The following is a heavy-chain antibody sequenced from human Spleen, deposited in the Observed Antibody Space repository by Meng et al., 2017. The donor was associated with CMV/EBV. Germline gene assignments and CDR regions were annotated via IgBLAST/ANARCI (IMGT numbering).Heavy chain of an antibody. CDR1: GYTFTDYG. CDR3: ARDGADSGSPNWFDP. J-gene: IGHJ5*02. D-gene: IGHD1-26*01. V-gene: IGHV1-18*01. Sequence: ASVKVSCKTSGYTFTDYGVSWVRQAPGQGLEWMGWMSGYNGNTNYAQKFRGRVTMTADTSTSTAYMELRSLRSDDTAVYYCARDGADSGSPNWFDPWGQGTLVTVSS. CDR2: MSGYNGNT.